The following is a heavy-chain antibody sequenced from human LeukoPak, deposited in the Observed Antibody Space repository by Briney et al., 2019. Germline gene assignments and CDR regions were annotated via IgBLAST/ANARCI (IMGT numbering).Heavy chain of an antibody. V-gene: IGHV4-59*12. J-gene: IGHJ5*02. CDR1: GGSISSYY. CDR2: IYYSGST. D-gene: IGHD4-11*01. CDR3: AKVTTGGWFDP. Sequence: SETLSLTCTVSGGSISSYYWSWIRQPPGKGLEWIGYIYYSGSTYYNPSLKSRVTISVDTSKNQFSLKLSSVTAADTAVYYCAKVTTGGWFDPWGQGTLVTVSS.